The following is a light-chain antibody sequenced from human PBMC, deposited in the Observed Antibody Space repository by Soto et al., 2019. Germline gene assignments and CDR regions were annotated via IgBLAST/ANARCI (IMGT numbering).Light chain of an antibody. J-gene: IGKJ4*01. CDR1: QDISRS. V-gene: IGKV1D-13*01. CDR2: SAS. Sequence: ALQLTQSPSSLSASVGDRVTITCRASQDISRSLAWYQQKPGKAPKVLISSASTLESGVPSRFSGSGSGTEFTLTITSLQPVDFATYYCQHFRDYPLTFGGGTKVEIK. CDR3: QHFRDYPLT.